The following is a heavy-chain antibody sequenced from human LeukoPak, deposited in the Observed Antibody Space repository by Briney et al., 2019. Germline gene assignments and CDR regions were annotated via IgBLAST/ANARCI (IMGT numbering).Heavy chain of an antibody. J-gene: IGHJ3*02. Sequence: GGSLLLSCAASGFIFSRAWMSWIRQAPGKGLEWVGRIRSNPDGGTSDFNAAVRGRFTISRDDSKSTVYLQMDSLKVEDTAVYYCTEMSDKDAFNIWGQGTMVTVSS. CDR2: IRSNPDGGTS. V-gene: IGHV3-15*01. CDR3: TEMSDKDAFNI. D-gene: IGHD5-24*01. CDR1: GFIFSRAW.